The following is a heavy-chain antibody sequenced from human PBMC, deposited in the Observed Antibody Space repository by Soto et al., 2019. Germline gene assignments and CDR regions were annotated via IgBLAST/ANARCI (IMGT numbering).Heavy chain of an antibody. J-gene: IGHJ4*02. CDR1: GGSISSYY. D-gene: IGHD6-19*01. Sequence: SETLSLTCTVSGGSISSYYWSWIRQPPWKGLEWIGYIYYSGSTNYNPSLKSRVTISVDTSKNQFSLKLSSVTAADTAVYYCARHVSRSSGWREYFDYWGQGTLVTVSS. CDR3: ARHVSRSSGWREYFDY. CDR2: IYYSGST. V-gene: IGHV4-59*08.